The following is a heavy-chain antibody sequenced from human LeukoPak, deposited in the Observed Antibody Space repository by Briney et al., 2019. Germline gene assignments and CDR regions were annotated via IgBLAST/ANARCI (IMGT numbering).Heavy chain of an antibody. CDR2: ISGSGGST. Sequence: PGGSLRLSCAASGFTFSSYAMSWVPQAPGKGLEWVSAISGSGGSTYYADSVKGRFTISRDNSKNTLYLQMNSLRAEDTAVYYCAKSVGSSSWSRGDYWGQGTLVTVSS. CDR1: GFTFSSYA. V-gene: IGHV3-23*01. D-gene: IGHD6-13*01. J-gene: IGHJ4*02. CDR3: AKSVGSSSWSRGDY.